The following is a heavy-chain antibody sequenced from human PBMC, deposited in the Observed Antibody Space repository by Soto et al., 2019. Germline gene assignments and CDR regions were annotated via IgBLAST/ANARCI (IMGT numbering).Heavy chain of an antibody. V-gene: IGHV4-39*01. Sequence: KPSETLSLTCTVSGDSISRRSYYWGWMRQPPGKGLEWIGNIYYSGSAYYNPSLESRVTMSVDTSKNQFSLNLSSVTAADTAVYYCARPFSYGKSVDFDSWGQGTLVTVSS. J-gene: IGHJ4*02. CDR1: GDSISRRSYY. CDR3: ARPFSYGKSVDFDS. CDR2: IYYSGSA. D-gene: IGHD5-18*01.